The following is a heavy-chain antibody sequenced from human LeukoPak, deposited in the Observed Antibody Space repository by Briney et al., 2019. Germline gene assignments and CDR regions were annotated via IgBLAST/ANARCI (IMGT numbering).Heavy chain of an antibody. Sequence: SETLSLTCAVYGGSFSDYSWTWIRQAPGEGLEWIGEINHNGGTNHNPSLVSRVIMSVDTSKNQFSLKVSSVTAADTAVYYCARVAYRYSINDWSRTGLGAYATKYYYYMDVWGKGTMVTVSS. CDR3: ARVAYRYSINDWSRTGLGAYATKYYYYMDV. CDR2: INHNGGT. V-gene: IGHV4-34*01. CDR1: GGSFSDYS. J-gene: IGHJ6*03. D-gene: IGHD3-9*01.